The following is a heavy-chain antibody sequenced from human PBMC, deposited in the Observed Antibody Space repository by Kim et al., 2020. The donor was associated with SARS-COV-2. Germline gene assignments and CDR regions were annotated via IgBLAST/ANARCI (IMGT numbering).Heavy chain of an antibody. V-gene: IGHV4-38-2*02. CDR2: IYHSGST. Sequence: SETLSLTCTVSGYSISSGYYWGWIRQPPGKGLECIGSIYHSGSTYYNPSLKSRVTISVDTSKNQFSLKLSSVTAADTAVYYCARAPTNGSGSYYNVTQAVHYSYFSGMDVWGPGTTVTVSS. CDR3: ARAPTNGSGSYYNVTQAVHYSYFSGMDV. D-gene: IGHD3-10*01. J-gene: IGHJ6*02. CDR1: GYSISSGYY.